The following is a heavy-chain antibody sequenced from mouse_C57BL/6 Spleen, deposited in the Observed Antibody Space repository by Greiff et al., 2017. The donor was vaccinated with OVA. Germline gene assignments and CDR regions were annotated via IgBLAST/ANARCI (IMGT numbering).Heavy chain of an antibody. D-gene: IGHD1-1*01. CDR1: GFTFSSYA. CDR3: AREGFITTVVATRYFDV. CDR2: ISDGGSYT. J-gene: IGHJ1*03. V-gene: IGHV5-4*01. Sequence: EVKVVESGGGLVKPGGSLKLSCAASGFTFSSYAMSWVRQTPEKRLEWVATISDGGSYTYYPDNVKGRFTISRDNAKNNLYLQMSHLKSEDTAMYYCAREGFITTVVATRYFDVWGTGTTVTVS.